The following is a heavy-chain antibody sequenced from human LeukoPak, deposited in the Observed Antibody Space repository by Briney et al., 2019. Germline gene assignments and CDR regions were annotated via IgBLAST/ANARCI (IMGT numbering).Heavy chain of an antibody. J-gene: IGHJ6*04. CDR3: ASFSNYYGMDV. CDR1: GFTFSSYE. V-gene: IGHV3-48*03. CDR2: ISSSGSTI. Sequence: GGSLRLSCAASGFTFSSYEMNWVRQAPGKGLEWVSYISSSGSTIYYADSVKGRFTISRDNAKNSLYLQKNSLRAEDTAVYYCASFSNYYGMDVWGKGTTVTVSS.